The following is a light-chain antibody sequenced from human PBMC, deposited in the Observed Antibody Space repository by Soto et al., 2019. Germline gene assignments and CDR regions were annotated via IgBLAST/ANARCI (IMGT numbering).Light chain of an antibody. CDR3: QQYNNWPPIT. CDR2: GAS. CDR1: QSVSSN. J-gene: IGKJ5*01. Sequence: EIVLTQSPGTQSLSPGERATLSCRASQSVSSNLAWYQQKPGQAPRLLIYGASTRATGIPARFSGSGSGTEFTLTISSLQSEDFAVYYCQQYNNWPPITFGQGTRLEI. V-gene: IGKV3-15*01.